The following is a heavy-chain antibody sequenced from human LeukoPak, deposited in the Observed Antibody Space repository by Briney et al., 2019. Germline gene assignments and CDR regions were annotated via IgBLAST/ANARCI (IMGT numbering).Heavy chain of an antibody. D-gene: IGHD1-26*01. Sequence: GGSLRLSCAASGFTFSSYGMYWIRQAPGKGLEWVALIWFDGSSQNYADSVKGRFTISRDNSKNTLFLQMNSLRAEDTAVYYCARKGYSGRYSHGMDVWGQGTTVTVSS. V-gene: IGHV3-33*01. CDR2: IWFDGSSQ. CDR3: ARKGYSGRYSHGMDV. J-gene: IGHJ6*02. CDR1: GFTFSSYG.